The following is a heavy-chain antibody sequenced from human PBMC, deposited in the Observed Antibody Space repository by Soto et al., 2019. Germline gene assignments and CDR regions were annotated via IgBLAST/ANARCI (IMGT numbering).Heavy chain of an antibody. CDR2: ISADGEST. D-gene: IGHD3-22*01. CDR1: GFSFSKFA. J-gene: IGHJ3*01. CDR3: ASDWGDDSAFYDAFQV. Sequence: EVQLLESGGGVVQPGGALRLSCAASGFSFSKFAVSWVRQAPGKGLEWVSAISADGESTFYVDSVKGRFTISRDNSKNGLFLQMNALRVEDTAVYYCASDWGDDSAFYDAFQVWGQGTMVSVSS. V-gene: IGHV3-23*01.